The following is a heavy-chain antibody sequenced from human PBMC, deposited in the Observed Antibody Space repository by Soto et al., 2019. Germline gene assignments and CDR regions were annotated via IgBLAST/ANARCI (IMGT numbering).Heavy chain of an antibody. CDR2: IYPADSDA. Sequence: PGESLKISCKASGYSFNSYWIGWVRQMPGKGLEWMGIIYPADSDARYSPSFQGQVTISADKSITTAYLQWGSLKASDTAIYYCSRPHTYYYDSSGSLHDAFDLWGQGTLVTVSS. J-gene: IGHJ3*01. CDR3: SRPHTYYYDSSGSLHDAFDL. CDR1: GYSFNSYW. D-gene: IGHD3-22*01. V-gene: IGHV5-51*01.